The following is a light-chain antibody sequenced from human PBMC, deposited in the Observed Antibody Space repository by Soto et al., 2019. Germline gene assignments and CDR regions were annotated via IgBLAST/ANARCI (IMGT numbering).Light chain of an antibody. CDR3: QQYGSSPPT. J-gene: IGKJ1*01. CDR1: QSVSNSY. CDR2: DAS. Sequence: EIVLTQSPGTLSLSPGERATLSCRASQSVSNSYLAWYQQKPGQAPRLLIYDASNRATGIPARFSGSGSGTDFTLTINRLEPEDFALYYCQQYGSSPPTFGQGTKVDIK. V-gene: IGKV3-20*01.